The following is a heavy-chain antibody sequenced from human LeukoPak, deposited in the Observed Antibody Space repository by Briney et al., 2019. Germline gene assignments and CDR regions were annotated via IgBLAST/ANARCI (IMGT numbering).Heavy chain of an antibody. CDR1: GFTFSSYE. D-gene: IGHD1-1*01. V-gene: IGHV3-48*03. Sequence: PGGSLRLSCAASGFTFSSYEMNWVRQAPGKGLEWVSYISSSGSTIYYADSVKGRFTISRDNAQNSLYLQMNSLRAEDTAVYYCASLTDLEGYFQHWGQGTLVTVSS. CDR3: ASLTDLEGYFQH. J-gene: IGHJ1*01. CDR2: ISSSGSTI.